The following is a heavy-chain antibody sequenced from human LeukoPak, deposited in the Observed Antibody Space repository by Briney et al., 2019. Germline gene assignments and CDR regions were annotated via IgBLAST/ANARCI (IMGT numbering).Heavy chain of an antibody. CDR1: GFTSSNYA. Sequence: GGSLRLSCVASGFTSSNYAMGWVRQAPGKRPEWVSSLTDSGATTYYVDSVKGRFAISRDNSKNTLYLHMNSLRAEDTAMYYCAKKRDAFDIWGQGTVVTVSS. D-gene: IGHD5-24*01. CDR3: AKKRDAFDI. CDR2: LTDSGATT. J-gene: IGHJ3*02. V-gene: IGHV3-23*01.